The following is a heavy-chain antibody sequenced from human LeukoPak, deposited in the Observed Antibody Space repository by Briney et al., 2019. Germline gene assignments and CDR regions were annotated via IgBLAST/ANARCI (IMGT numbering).Heavy chain of an antibody. CDR1: GFTFSSYA. D-gene: IGHD5-24*01. CDR2: ISYDGSNK. J-gene: IGHJ4*02. Sequence: QPGRSLRLSCAASGFTFSSYAMHWVRQAPGKGLEWVAVISYDGSNKYYADSVKGRFTISRDNSKNTLYLQMNSLRAEDTAVYYCARDMRWLQSSYFDYWGQGTLVTVSS. V-gene: IGHV3-30-3*01. CDR3: ARDMRWLQSSYFDY.